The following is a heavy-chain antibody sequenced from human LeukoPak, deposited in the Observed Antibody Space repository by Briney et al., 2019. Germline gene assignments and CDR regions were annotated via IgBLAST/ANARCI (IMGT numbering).Heavy chain of an antibody. J-gene: IGHJ4*02. V-gene: IGHV4-59*08. CDR2: IYYSGST. CDR3: ARQPNSGDYFFDY. D-gene: IGHD2-21*01. CDR1: GGSISRSY. Sequence: SETLSLTCTVSGGSISRSYWTWIRQPPGKGLEWIGYIYYSGSTNYNPSLKSRVTMSVDTSKNQFSLKQTSVTAADSAVYYCARQPNSGDYFFDYWGQGTLVTVSS.